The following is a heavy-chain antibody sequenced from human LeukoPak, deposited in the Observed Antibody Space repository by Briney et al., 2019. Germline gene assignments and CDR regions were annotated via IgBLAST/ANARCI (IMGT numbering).Heavy chain of an antibody. CDR3: AREGSSTWSRRGRFDY. Sequence: TGGSLRLSCAASGFTFSTYEMNWVRQAPGKGLEWVSYISTSGSNIYYADSVKGRFTISRDNAKNSVYLQMSSLRAEDTAIYYCAREGSSTWSRRGRFDYWGQGTPVTVSS. V-gene: IGHV3-48*03. J-gene: IGHJ4*02. CDR2: ISTSGSNI. CDR1: GFTFSTYE. D-gene: IGHD6-13*01.